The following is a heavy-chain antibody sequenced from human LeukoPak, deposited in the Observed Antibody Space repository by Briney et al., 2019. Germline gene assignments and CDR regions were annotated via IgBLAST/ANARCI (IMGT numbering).Heavy chain of an antibody. CDR2: INHSGST. CDR1: GGSFSGYY. D-gene: IGHD2-15*01. Sequence: SETLSLTCAVYGGSFSGYYWSWIRQPPGKGLEWIGEINHSGSTNYNPSLKSRVTISVDTSKNQFSLKLSSVTAADTAVYYCARGLSTVVVIAATPNGMDVWGQGTTVAVSS. CDR3: ARGLSTVVVIAATPNGMDV. V-gene: IGHV4-34*01. J-gene: IGHJ6*02.